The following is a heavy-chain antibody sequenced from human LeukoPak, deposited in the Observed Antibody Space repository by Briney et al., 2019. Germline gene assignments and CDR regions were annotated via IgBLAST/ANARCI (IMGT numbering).Heavy chain of an antibody. J-gene: IGHJ3*02. CDR1: GYTFTNYY. Sequence: ASVKVSCKTSGYTFTNYYMHWVRQAPGQGLEWMGIINPSGGSTSYAQKFQGRVTMTRDTSTSTVYMELSSLRSEDTAVYYCARVGPELLDAFDIWGQGTMVTVSS. CDR3: ARVGPELLDAFDI. D-gene: IGHD1-14*01. V-gene: IGHV1-46*01. CDR2: INPSGGST.